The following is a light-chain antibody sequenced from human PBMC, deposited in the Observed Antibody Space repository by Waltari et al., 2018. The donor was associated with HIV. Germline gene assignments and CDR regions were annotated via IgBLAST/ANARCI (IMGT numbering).Light chain of an antibody. J-gene: IGLJ2*01. V-gene: IGLV2-14*01. CDR2: EVS. Sequence: QSALTQPASVSGSPGQSITISCTGTSSDVGDYNYVSWYQQHPGKAPKLVIYEVSNRPSGVSTRFSGSKSGNTASLTISGLQAEDEADYYCSSYTSGSVVFGGGTKLTVL. CDR3: SSYTSGSVV. CDR1: SSDVGDYNY.